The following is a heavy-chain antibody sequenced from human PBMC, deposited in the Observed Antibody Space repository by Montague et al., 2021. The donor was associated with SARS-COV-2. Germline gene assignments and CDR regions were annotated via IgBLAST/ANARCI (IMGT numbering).Heavy chain of an antibody. V-gene: IGHV4-4*02. D-gene: IGHD1-26*01. Sequence: SETLSLTCAMSGDSISTDNWRTWVRLPPGKRLWWEGKIYNTGSTKYKPSRKSRVSMSVDKYWNQFSLRSTSVTAADAAIYYCARKGSGRSDLAYWGQGTLVTVSS. J-gene: IGHJ4*02. CDR3: ARKGSGRSDLAY. CDR1: GDSISTDNW. CDR2: IYNTGST.